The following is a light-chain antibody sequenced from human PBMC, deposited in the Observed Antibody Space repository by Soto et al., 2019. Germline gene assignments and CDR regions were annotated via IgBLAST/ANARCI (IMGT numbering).Light chain of an antibody. CDR3: QQYGSSGT. CDR2: DAF. J-gene: IGKJ1*01. CDR1: QSVGSS. Sequence: ENVVSLSPATLALSKGERATLSCRASQSVGSSLAWYQQRPGQAPRLLIYDAFIRATGIPARFSGSESGTDFTLTISRLEPEDFAVYYCQQYGSSGTFGQGTKVDIK. V-gene: IGKV3-20*01.